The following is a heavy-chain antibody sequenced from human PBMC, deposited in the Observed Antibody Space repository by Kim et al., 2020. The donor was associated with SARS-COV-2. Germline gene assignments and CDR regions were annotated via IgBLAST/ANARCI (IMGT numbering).Heavy chain of an antibody. Sequence: SETLSLTCSVSGGSIITYYWSWIRQPPGKGLEWMGNIYYTGSSNYNPSLKSRVTISVDRSKNQFSLNLNSVTAADTALYYCARDRGDYTGNRWYSYGMDV. CDR2: IYYTGSS. V-gene: IGHV4-59*13. D-gene: IGHD2-15*01. J-gene: IGHJ6*01. CDR1: GGSIITYY. CDR3: ARDRGDYTGNRWYSYGMDV.